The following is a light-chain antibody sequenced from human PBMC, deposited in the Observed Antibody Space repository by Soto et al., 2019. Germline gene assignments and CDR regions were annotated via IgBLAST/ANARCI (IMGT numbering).Light chain of an antibody. CDR3: GTWDSSLSAVV. CDR2: DNN. V-gene: IGLV1-51*01. J-gene: IGLJ2*01. CDR1: NSNIGNNY. Sequence: QSVLTQPPSVSAAPGQKVTISGSGSNSNIGNNYVSWYQQLPGTAPKLLIHDNNKRPSGIPDRLSGSKSGTSATLGITGLQTGDEADYYCGTWDSSLSAVVFGGGTKLTVL.